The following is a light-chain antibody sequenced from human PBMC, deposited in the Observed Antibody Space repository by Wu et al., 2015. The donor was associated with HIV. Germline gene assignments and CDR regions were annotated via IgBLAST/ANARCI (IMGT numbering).Light chain of an antibody. CDR3: QRYGSSPYT. Sequence: EIVLTQSPATLSLSPGERATLSCRASQSVSRYLAWYQQKPGQAPRVLIYETSSRATGIPDRFSGSGSGTDFTLTISRLEPEDFTVYYCQRYGSSPYTFGQGTKLEIK. CDR2: ETS. V-gene: IGKV3-20*01. J-gene: IGKJ2*01. CDR1: QSVSRY.